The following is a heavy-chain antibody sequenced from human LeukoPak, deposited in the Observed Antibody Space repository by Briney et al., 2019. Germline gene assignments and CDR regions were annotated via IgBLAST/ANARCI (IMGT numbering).Heavy chain of an antibody. CDR2: INHSGST. J-gene: IGHJ4*02. CDR3: ARFSSIAAAFDY. D-gene: IGHD6-13*01. CDR1: GGSFSGYY. Sequence: SETLSLSCAVYGGSFSGYYWCWIRQPPGKGLEWIGEINHSGSTNYNPSLKSRVTISVDTSKYQFSLKLSSVTAADTAVYYCARFSSIAAAFDYWGQGTLVTVSS. V-gene: IGHV4-34*01.